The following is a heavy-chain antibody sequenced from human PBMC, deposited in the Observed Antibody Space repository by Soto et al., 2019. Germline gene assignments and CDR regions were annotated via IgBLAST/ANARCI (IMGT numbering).Heavy chain of an antibody. CDR2: FDPEDGET. CDR1: GYTLNELS. V-gene: IGHV1-24*01. Sequence: ASVKVSCKVSGYTLNELSMHWVRQAPGKGLEWMGGFDPEDGETIYAQKFQGRVTMTTDTSTSTAYMELRSLRSDDTAVYYCARDDPQWMIVVVIKYYYYGMDVWGQGTTVTVSS. D-gene: IGHD3-22*01. CDR3: ARDDPQWMIVVVIKYYYYGMDV. J-gene: IGHJ6*02.